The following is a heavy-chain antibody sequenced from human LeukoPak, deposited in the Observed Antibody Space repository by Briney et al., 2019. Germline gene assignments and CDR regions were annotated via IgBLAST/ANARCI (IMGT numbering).Heavy chain of an antibody. Sequence: SETLSLTCTVSGGSISSGDYYWRWIRQPPGRGLEWIGYIYYSGSTYYNPSLKSRVTISVDTSKNQFSLKLSSATPADTAVYYRARDLWFGTSMDVWREATTVTVPP. J-gene: IGHJ6*01. V-gene: IGHV4-30-4*08. CDR1: GGSISSGDYY. D-gene: IGHD3-10*01. CDR2: IYYSGST. CDR3: ARDLWFGTSMDV.